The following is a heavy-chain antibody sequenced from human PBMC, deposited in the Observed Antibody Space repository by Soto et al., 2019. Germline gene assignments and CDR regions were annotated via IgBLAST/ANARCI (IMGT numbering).Heavy chain of an antibody. D-gene: IGHD6-19*01. J-gene: IGHJ4*02. Sequence: GGSLRLSCAASGFTFSSYAMYWVRQAPGKGLEWVAVISYDGNNKYYADSVKGRFTISRDNAKNSLYLQMNSLRAEDTAVYYCARKYPGIAVAGPFDYWGQGTLVTVSS. CDR3: ARKYPGIAVAGPFDY. CDR1: GFTFSSYA. V-gene: IGHV3-30-3*01. CDR2: ISYDGNNK.